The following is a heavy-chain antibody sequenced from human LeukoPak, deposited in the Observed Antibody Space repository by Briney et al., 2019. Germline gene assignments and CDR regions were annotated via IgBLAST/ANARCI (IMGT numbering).Heavy chain of an antibody. J-gene: IGHJ4*02. CDR2: ISSSSTYI. D-gene: IGHD3-22*01. V-gene: IGHV3-21*01. CDR1: GFTFNTYS. Sequence: SGGSLRLSCEASGFTFNTYSMNWVRQAPGKGLEWVSSISSSSTYIYYADSVKGRFTISRDNAKNSLFLQMNSLRAEDTAVYYCTFDSSRTFDYWGQGTLVTVSS. CDR3: TFDSSRTFDY.